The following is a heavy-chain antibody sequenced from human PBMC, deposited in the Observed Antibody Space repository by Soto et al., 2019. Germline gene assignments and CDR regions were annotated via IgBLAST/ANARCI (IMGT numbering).Heavy chain of an antibody. J-gene: IGHJ4*02. CDR1: GGTFSSYA. CDR2: IIPIFGTA. V-gene: IGHV1-69*01. Sequence: QVQLVQSGAEVKKPGSSVKVSCKASGGTFSSYAISWVRQAPGQGLEWMGRIIPIFGTANYAQKVQGRVTLTPDDCTRTAELEVRGLRSAETAVYYCAIWRGGYDRRGEVAFDYLGQGTLVTVSS. D-gene: IGHD5-12*01. CDR3: AIWRGGYDRRGEVAFDY.